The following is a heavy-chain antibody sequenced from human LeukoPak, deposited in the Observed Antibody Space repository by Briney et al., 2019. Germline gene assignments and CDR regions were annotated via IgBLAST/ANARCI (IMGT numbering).Heavy chain of an antibody. CDR2: IYYNTGS. CDR1: GASISSYY. CDR3: VRVNSHPLAVGWFDP. D-gene: IGHD4-23*01. Sequence: SENLSLTCTVSGASISSYYWTWIRQPPGKGLEWIGYIYYNTGSNYNPSLKSRVTISADTSKNQLFLNLRSLTAADTAVYYCVRVNSHPLAVGWFDPWGQGTLVTVSS. V-gene: IGHV4-59*01. J-gene: IGHJ5*02.